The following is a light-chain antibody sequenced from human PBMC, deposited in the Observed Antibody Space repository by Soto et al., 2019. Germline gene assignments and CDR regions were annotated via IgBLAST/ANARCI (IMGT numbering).Light chain of an antibody. CDR3: QQFASSPLT. Sequence: ETVLTQSPGTLSLSPGERATLSCRASQSVTSNYLAWYQQKPGQAPRLVIYCASSRATGIPGRFSGSGSGTDFTLTISRLEPEDFAVYYCQQFASSPLTFGQGTRLEIK. J-gene: IGKJ5*01. V-gene: IGKV3-20*01. CDR1: QSVTSNY. CDR2: CAS.